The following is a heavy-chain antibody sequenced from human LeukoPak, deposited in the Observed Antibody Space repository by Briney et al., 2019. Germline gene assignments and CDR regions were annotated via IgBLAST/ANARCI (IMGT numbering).Heavy chain of an antibody. D-gene: IGHD4-17*01. Sequence: SVKVSCKASGGTFSSYAISWVRQAPGQGLEWMGGIIPIFGTANYAQKFQGRVTITADESTSTAYMELSSLRSEDTAVYYCARDQASDYGDYRNWFDPWGQGTLVTVSS. CDR2: IIPIFGTA. J-gene: IGHJ5*02. V-gene: IGHV1-69*01. CDR3: ARDQASDYGDYRNWFDP. CDR1: GGTFSSYA.